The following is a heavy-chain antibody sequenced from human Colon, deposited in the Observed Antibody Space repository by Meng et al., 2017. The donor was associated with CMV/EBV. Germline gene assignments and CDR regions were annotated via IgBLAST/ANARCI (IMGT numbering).Heavy chain of an antibody. J-gene: IGHJ5*02. CDR3: ARDMQVTDGSLNWFDP. Sequence: SITSRDRHWNWIRQHPGKDLEWSGYIHFTGITYYNPALKSRVTISRDTSKNQFSLKLTSVTAADTAIYYCARDMQVTDGSLNWFDPWGQGTLVTVSS. V-gene: IGHV4-30-4*06. D-gene: IGHD5-24*01. CDR1: SITSRDRH. CDR2: IHFTGIT.